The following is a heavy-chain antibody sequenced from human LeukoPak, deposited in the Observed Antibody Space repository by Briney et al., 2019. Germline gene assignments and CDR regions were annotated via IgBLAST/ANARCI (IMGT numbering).Heavy chain of an antibody. J-gene: IGHJ4*02. CDR2: ISSSSSYI. V-gene: IGHV3-21*04. D-gene: IGHD3-16*01. Sequence: GGSLRLSCAASGFTFSSYSMNWVRQAPGKGLEWVSSISSSSSYIYYADSVKGRFTISRDNAKNSLYLQMNSLRAEDTAVYYCAKDPYSSTGEYYFDYWGQGTLVTVSS. CDR1: GFTFSSYS. CDR3: AKDPYSSTGEYYFDY.